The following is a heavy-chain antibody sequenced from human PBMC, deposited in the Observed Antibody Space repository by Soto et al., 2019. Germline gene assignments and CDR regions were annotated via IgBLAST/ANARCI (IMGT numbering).Heavy chain of an antibody. CDR2: IYWDDDK. Sequence: QITLKDSGPTLVKPTQTLTLTCTFPGFSLSTSGVGVGWIRQPPGKALEWLALIYWDDDKRYSPSLKSRLTITKDTYKNLVVLTMTNMDPVDTATYYCAHRPATDSSSWYGTGMNWFDHWGQGTLVIVSS. D-gene: IGHD6-13*01. J-gene: IGHJ5*02. CDR3: AHRPATDSSSWYGTGMNWFDH. CDR1: GFSLSTSGVG. V-gene: IGHV2-5*02.